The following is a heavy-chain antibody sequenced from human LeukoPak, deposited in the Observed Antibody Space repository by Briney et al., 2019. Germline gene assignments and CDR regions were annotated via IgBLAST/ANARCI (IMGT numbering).Heavy chain of an antibody. J-gene: IGHJ4*02. Sequence: SETLSLTCTVSGGSISSYYWSWIRQPPGKGLEWIGYIYYSGSTNYNPSLKSRVTISVGTSQNQFSLKLSSVTAADTAVYYCARHSSSWWRFDYWGQGTLVTVSS. V-gene: IGHV4-59*01. CDR1: GGSISSYY. D-gene: IGHD6-13*01. CDR3: ARHSSSWWRFDY. CDR2: IYYSGST.